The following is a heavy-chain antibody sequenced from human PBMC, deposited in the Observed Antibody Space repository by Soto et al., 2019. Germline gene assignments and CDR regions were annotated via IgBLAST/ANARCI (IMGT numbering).Heavy chain of an antibody. Sequence: PGESLKISRKFSGSTFSKYWIALVLEQPAKGLESMGIIYPGDSATRYSPSFQRQVTISADNPISTSSLRWTSLKASDTAMCYCARTDVFDAGHYSSDSWGQGTLVTVSS. CDR2: IYPGDSAT. J-gene: IGHJ5*01. CDR1: GSTFSKYW. CDR3: ARTDVFDAGHYSSDS. V-gene: IGHV5-51*01. D-gene: IGHD3-9*01.